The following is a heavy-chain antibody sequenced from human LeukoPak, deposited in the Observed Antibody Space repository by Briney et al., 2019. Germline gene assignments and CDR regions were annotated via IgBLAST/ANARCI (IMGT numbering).Heavy chain of an antibody. Sequence: SETLSLTCAASGYSISSGYYWGWIRPPPGKGLEGFGISYNSGSTYYNPSLKSRVTISVDTSKNQFSLKLSSVTAADTAVYYCARVLGGAWFDPWGQGTLVTVSS. CDR3: ARVLGGAWFDP. CDR2: SYNSGST. J-gene: IGHJ5*02. CDR1: GYSISSGYY. V-gene: IGHV4-38-2*01. D-gene: IGHD2-8*02.